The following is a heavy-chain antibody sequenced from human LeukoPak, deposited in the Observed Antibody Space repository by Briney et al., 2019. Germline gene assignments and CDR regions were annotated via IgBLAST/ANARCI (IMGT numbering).Heavy chain of an antibody. D-gene: IGHD3-10*01. CDR1: GLIVSSNY. J-gene: IGHJ4*02. CDR2: IYSGGST. V-gene: IGHV3-53*01. CDR3: ARHYYASGSYYNDY. Sequence: GGSLRLSCAASGLIVSSNYMSWVRQAPGKGLEWVSVIYSGGSTYYADSVKGRFTISRDNSKNTLYLQMNSLKASDTAMYYCARHYYASGSYYNDYWGQGTLVTVSS.